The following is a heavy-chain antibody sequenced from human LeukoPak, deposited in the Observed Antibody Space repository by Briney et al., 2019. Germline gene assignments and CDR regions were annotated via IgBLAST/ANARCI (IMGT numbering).Heavy chain of an antibody. V-gene: IGHV1-3*01. Sequence: ASVKVSCKASGYTFTSYAMHWVRQAPGQRLEWMGWINAGNGNTKYSQKFQGRVTITRDISASTAYMELSSLRSEDTAVYYCARERQQLVKGFDPWGQGTLVTVSS. CDR1: GYTFTSYA. CDR2: INAGNGNT. CDR3: ARERQQLVKGFDP. J-gene: IGHJ5*02. D-gene: IGHD6-13*01.